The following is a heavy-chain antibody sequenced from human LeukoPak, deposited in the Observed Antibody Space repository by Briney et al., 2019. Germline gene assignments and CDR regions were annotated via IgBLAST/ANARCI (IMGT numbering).Heavy chain of an antibody. CDR1: GGSISSGDYY. Sequence: SETLSLTCTVSGGSISSGDYYWSWIRQPPGKGLEWIGYIYYSGSTYYNPSLKSRVTISVDTSKNQFSLKLSSVTATDTAVYYCARGGVGCSSTSRFTFDYWGQGTLVTVSS. J-gene: IGHJ4*02. CDR3: ARGGVGCSSTSRFTFDY. D-gene: IGHD2-2*02. CDR2: IYYSGST. V-gene: IGHV4-30-4*08.